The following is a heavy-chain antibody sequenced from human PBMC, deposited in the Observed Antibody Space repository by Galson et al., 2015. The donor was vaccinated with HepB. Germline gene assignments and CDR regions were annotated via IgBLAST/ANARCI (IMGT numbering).Heavy chain of an antibody. CDR3: ARDLIVVVPALLGLSYYYGMDV. CDR1: GFTFSSYS. Sequence: SLRLSCAASGFTFSSYSMNWVRQAPGKGLEWVSYISSSSSTIYYADSVKGRFTISRDNAKNSLYLQMNSLRDEDTAVYYCARDLIVVVPALLGLSYYYGMDVWGQGTTVTVSS. D-gene: IGHD2-2*01. V-gene: IGHV3-48*02. CDR2: ISSSSSTI. J-gene: IGHJ6*02.